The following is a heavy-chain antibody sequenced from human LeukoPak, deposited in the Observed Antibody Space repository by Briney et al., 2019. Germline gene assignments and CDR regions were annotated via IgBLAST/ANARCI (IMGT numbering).Heavy chain of an antibody. CDR3: ARGGIAVARRWYFDL. J-gene: IGHJ2*01. V-gene: IGHV4-34*01. Sequence: PSETLSLTCAVYGGSSSGNYWSWIRQPPGKGLEWIGEINHRGNTNYNPSLKSRVTISVDTSKNQFSLKLSSVTAADTAVYYCARGGIAVARRWYFDLWCRDTLVTVAS. CDR1: GGSSSGNY. D-gene: IGHD6-19*01. CDR2: INHRGNT.